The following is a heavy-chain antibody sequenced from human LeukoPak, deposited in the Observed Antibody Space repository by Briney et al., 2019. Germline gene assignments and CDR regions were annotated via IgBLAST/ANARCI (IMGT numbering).Heavy chain of an antibody. D-gene: IGHD4-23*01. CDR1: GGTFSSYA. Sequence: SVEVSCKASGGTFSSYAISWVRQAPGQWLEWMGRIIPIFGTANYAQKFQGRVTITTDESTSTAYMELSSLRSEDTAVCYCARELGGNGFQHWGQGTLVTVSS. CDR2: IIPIFGTA. CDR3: ARELGGNGFQH. V-gene: IGHV1-69*05. J-gene: IGHJ1*01.